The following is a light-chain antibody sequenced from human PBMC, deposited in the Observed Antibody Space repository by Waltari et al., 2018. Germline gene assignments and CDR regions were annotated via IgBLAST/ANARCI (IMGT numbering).Light chain of an antibody. CDR1: SRDIGNYNY. J-gene: IGLJ3*02. CDR3: NSYTRSKTWV. Sequence: QSALTQPASVSGSPGQSITISCTGTSRDIGNYNYVSWYQQFPGKVPKLMIYDVDKRPSGVSNRFSVSKSGNTSSLTISGLQAEDEAHYYCNSYTRSKTWVFGGGTDLTVL. V-gene: IGLV2-14*01. CDR2: DVD.